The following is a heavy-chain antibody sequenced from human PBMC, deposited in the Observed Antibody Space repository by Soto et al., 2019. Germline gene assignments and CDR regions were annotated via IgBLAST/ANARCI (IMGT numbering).Heavy chain of an antibody. CDR3: ARHDRAHYMTTVTTLDY. D-gene: IGHD4-4*01. CDR1: GGSISSSNYF. J-gene: IGHJ4*02. V-gene: IGHV4-39*01. CDR2: FYYSGST. Sequence: SETLSLTCTVSGGSISSSNYFWGWIRQPPGKGLEWIGSFYYSGSTYYNPSLKSRVTISVDTSKNQFSLKLSSVTAADTAVYYCARHDRAHYMTTVTTLDYWGQGTLVTVSS.